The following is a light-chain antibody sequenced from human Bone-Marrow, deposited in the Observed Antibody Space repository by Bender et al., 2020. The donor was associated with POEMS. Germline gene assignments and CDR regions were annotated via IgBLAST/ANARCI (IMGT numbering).Light chain of an antibody. V-gene: IGLV2-8*01. CDR2: EVN. J-gene: IGLJ2*01. CDR1: SSDVGGYNF. Sequence: QSALTQPPSASGSPGQSVTLSCTGTSSDVGGYNFVSWYQQHPGKAPKLMISEVNKRPSGVPDRFSGSKSGNTASLTVSGLQAEDEADYYCSSYTGSTLVIFGGGTKLTVL. CDR3: SSYTGSTLVI.